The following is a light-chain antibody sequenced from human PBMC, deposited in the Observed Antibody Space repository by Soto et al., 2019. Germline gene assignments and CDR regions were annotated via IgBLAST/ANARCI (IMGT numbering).Light chain of an antibody. CDR3: QQYNIWPPEVT. CDR1: QSVNRN. CDR2: GAS. Sequence: KVMTQCRARLSLSPGDSATLSCRASQSVNRNLAWYQQKPGQTPRLLIXGASTRAAGVPVRFSGSGSGTDFNLTISSLQSEDFAIYYCQQYNIWPPEVTFGPGTKVDIK. J-gene: IGKJ3*01. V-gene: IGKV3-15*01.